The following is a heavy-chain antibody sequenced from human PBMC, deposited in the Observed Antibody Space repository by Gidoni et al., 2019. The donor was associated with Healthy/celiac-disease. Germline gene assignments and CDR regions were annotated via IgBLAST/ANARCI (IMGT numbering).Heavy chain of an antibody. Sequence: EVQLVESGGGLVTPGGSLRLSCASSGFTFSSYSMNWVRQAPGKGLEWGSSISSSSSYIYYADSVKGRFTISRDNAKNSLYLQMNSLRAEDTAVYYCARDRIEWIQRRTSFDYWGQGTLVTVSS. CDR3: ARDRIEWIQRRTSFDY. CDR2: ISSSSSYI. CDR1: GFTFSSYS. D-gene: IGHD5-18*01. V-gene: IGHV3-21*01. J-gene: IGHJ4*02.